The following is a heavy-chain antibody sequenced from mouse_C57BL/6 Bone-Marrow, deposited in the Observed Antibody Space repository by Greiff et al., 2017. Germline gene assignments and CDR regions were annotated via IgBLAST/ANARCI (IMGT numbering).Heavy chain of an antibody. Sequence: QVQLQQPGAELVKPGASVKLSCKASGYTFTGYWMHWVKQRPGQGLEWIGMIHPNSGSTNYNEKFKSKATLTVDKSSSTAYMQLSSLTSEDSAVYYCATDRCGVYAMDYWGQGTSVTVSS. V-gene: IGHV1-64*01. CDR1: GYTFTGYW. CDR3: ATDRCGVYAMDY. CDR2: IHPNSGST. J-gene: IGHJ4*01. D-gene: IGHD3-2*01.